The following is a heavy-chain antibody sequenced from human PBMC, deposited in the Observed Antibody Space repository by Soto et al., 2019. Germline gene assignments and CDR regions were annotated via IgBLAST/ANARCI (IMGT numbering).Heavy chain of an antibody. D-gene: IGHD2-15*01. CDR1: GGSVNSDNFY. J-gene: IGHJ4*01. CDR2: FFHIGNT. CDR3: ARHYIAVSAEFFDY. Sequence: SETLSLTCSVSGGSVNSDNFYWSWIRQPPGKGLEWIGYFFHIGNTYYSPSLKSRVTMSIDTSRNQFSLMLSSVTAADTAVYFCARHYIAVSAEFFDYWGPGNMVTVSS. V-gene: IGHV4-61*01.